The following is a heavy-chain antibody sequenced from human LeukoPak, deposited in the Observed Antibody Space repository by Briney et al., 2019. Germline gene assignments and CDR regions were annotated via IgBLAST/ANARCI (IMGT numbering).Heavy chain of an antibody. CDR3: ARGGVWWSSYFDY. CDR2: INHSGST. J-gene: IGHJ4*02. D-gene: IGHD3-16*01. Sequence: PSETLSLTCAVYGGSFSGYYWSWIRQPPGKGLEWIGEINHSGSTNYNPSLKSRVTISVDTSKNQFSLKLSSVTAADTAMYYCARGGVWWSSYFDYWGQGTLVSVSS. V-gene: IGHV4-34*01. CDR1: GGSFSGYY.